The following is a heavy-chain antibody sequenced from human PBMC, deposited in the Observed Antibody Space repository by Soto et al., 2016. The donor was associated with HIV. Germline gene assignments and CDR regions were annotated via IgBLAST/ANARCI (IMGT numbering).Heavy chain of an antibody. CDR1: GYTFTDYD. CDR3: ARGYHYDSSGYFEYFQH. CDR2: MNPNSGNT. V-gene: IGHV1-8*03. D-gene: IGHD3-22*01. J-gene: IGHJ1*01. Sequence: QVQLVQSGAEVKKPGASVKVSCKASGYTFTDYDINWVRQATGQGLEWMGWMNPNSGNTGYAQKFQGRVTITRNTSISTAYMELSSLRSEDTAVYYCARGYHYDSSGYFEYFQHWGQGTLVTVSS.